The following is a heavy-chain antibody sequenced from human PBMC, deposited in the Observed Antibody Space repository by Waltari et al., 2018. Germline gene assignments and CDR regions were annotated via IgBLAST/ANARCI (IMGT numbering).Heavy chain of an antibody. Sequence: QVQLVQSGAEVKKPGASVKVSCKASGYTITSYAMHWVRQAPGQRLEWMGWINAGNGNTKYSQKCQGRVTITRDTSASTAYMELSSLRSEDTAVYYCAREAGIAVAGPYYFDYWGQGTLVTVSS. CDR2: INAGNGNT. CDR3: AREAGIAVAGPYYFDY. J-gene: IGHJ4*02. CDR1: GYTITSYA. D-gene: IGHD6-19*01. V-gene: IGHV1-3*01.